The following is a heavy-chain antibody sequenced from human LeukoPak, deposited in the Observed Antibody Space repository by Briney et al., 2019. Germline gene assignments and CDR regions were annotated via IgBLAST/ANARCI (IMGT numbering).Heavy chain of an antibody. CDR3: ARVTSRPLGVGY. D-gene: IGHD1-26*01. CDR1: GGSISSGDYY. CDR2: IYYSGST. V-gene: IGHV4-30-4*08. J-gene: IGHJ4*02. Sequence: SQTLSLTCTVSGGSISSGDYYWSWIRQPPGKGLEWIGYIYYSGSTYYNPSLKSRVTISVDTSKNQFSLKLGSVTAADTAVYYCARVTSRPLGVGYWGQGTLVTVSS.